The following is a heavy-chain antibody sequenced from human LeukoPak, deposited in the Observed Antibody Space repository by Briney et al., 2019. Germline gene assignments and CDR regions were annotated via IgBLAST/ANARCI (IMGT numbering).Heavy chain of an antibody. CDR1: GYTFTSYG. D-gene: IGHD3-22*01. V-gene: IGHV1-18*01. J-gene: IGHJ4*02. CDR3: ASRRSAYYDSSGYFDY. CDR2: ISAYNGNT. Sequence: GASVKVSCKAPGYTFTSYGISWVRQAPGQGLEWMGWISAYNGNTNYAQKLQGRVTMTTDTSTSTAYMELRSLRSEDTAVYYCASRRSAYYDSSGYFDYWGQGTLVTVSS.